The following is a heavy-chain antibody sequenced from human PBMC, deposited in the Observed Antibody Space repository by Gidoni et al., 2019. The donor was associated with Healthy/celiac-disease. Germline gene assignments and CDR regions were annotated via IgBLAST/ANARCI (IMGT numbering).Heavy chain of an antibody. CDR3: ARGGYCSGGSCYDWFDP. CDR1: GYPFTGHY. CDR2: INPNSGGT. Sequence: QVQLVQSGAEVKKPGASVKVPCKASGYPFTGHYMDWVRQAPGQGLEWMGWINPNSGGTNYAQKFQGWVTMTRDTSISTAYMELSRLRSDDTAVYYCARGGYCSGGSCYDWFDPWGQGTLVTVSS. J-gene: IGHJ5*02. D-gene: IGHD2-15*01. V-gene: IGHV1-2*04.